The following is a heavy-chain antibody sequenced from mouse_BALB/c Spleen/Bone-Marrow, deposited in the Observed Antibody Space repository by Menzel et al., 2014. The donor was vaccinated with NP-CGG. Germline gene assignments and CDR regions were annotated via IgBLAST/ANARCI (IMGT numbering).Heavy chain of an antibody. V-gene: IGHV14-3*02. J-gene: IGHJ1*01. CDR1: GFNIKDTY. D-gene: IGHD4-1*01. CDR2: IDPANGST. CDR3: ARAGRGRYFDV. Sequence: EVQLVESGAELVKPGASVKLPCTASGFNIKDTYMHWVKQRPEQGLEWIGRIDPANGSTKYDPKFQGKATITADTSSNTAYLQLSSLTSEDTAVYYCARAGRGRYFDVWGAGTTVTVSS.